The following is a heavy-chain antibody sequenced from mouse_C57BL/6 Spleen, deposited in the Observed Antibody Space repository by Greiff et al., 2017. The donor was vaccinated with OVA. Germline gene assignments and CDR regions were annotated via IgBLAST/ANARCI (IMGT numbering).Heavy chain of an antibody. CDR3: ASRGTTVVAPYYAMDY. CDR2: IDPSDSYT. D-gene: IGHD1-1*01. Sequence: QVQLQQPGAELVKPGASVKLSCKASGYTFTSYWMQWVKQRPGQGLEWIGEIDPSDSYTNYNQKFKGQATLTVDTDSSTAYMQLSSLTSDDSAVYYCASRGTTVVAPYYAMDYWGQGTSVTVSS. V-gene: IGHV1-50*01. CDR1: GYTFTSYW. J-gene: IGHJ4*01.